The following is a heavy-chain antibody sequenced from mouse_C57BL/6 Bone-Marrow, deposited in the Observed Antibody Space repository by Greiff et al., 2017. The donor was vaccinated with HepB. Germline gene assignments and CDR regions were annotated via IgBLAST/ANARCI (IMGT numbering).Heavy chain of an antibody. CDR1: GYTFTSYW. D-gene: IGHD1-1*01. Sequence: VQLQQPGAELVRPGSSVKLSCKASGYTFTSYWMDWVKQRPGQGLEWIGNIYPSDSETHYNQKFKDKATLTVDKSSSTAYMQLSSLTSEDSAVYYCARSLLYGSSPAWFAYWGQGTLVTVSA. CDR2: IYPSDSET. J-gene: IGHJ3*01. CDR3: ARSLLYGSSPAWFAY. V-gene: IGHV1-61*01.